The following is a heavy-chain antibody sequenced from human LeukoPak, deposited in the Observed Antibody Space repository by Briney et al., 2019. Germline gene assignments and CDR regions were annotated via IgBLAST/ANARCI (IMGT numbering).Heavy chain of an antibody. V-gene: IGHV1-18*01. J-gene: IGHJ4*02. Sequence: ASVKVSCKASGYTFTSYGISWVRQAPGQGLEWMGWNSAYNGNTNYAQKLQGRVTMTTDTSTSTAYMELRSLRSDDTAVYYCARVSGSYFPLSLDYFDYWGQGTLVTVSS. D-gene: IGHD1-26*01. CDR2: NSAYNGNT. CDR3: ARVSGSYFPLSLDYFDY. CDR1: GYTFTSYG.